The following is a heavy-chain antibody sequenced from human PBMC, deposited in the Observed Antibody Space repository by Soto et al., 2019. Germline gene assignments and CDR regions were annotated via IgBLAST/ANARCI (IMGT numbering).Heavy chain of an antibody. D-gene: IGHD3-10*01. CDR2: ISWDGGST. J-gene: IGHJ6*02. Sequence: LRLSCAASGFTFGDYTMHWVRQAPGKGLEWVSLISWDGGSTYYADSVKGRFTISRDNSKNSLYLQMNSLRTEDTALYYCARVRGVISYYGMDVWGQGTTVTVSS. CDR3: ARVRGVISYYGMDV. CDR1: GFTFGDYT. V-gene: IGHV3-43*01.